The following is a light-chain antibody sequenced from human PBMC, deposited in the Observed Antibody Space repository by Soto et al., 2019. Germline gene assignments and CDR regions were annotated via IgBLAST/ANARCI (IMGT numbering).Light chain of an antibody. J-gene: IGKJ4*01. CDR2: AAS. CDR1: RGISNY. V-gene: IGKV1-17*03. CDR3: LQHSSYPLT. Sequence: DIQMTQSPSAMSASVGDRVTITCRASRGISNYLTWFQQKPGKVPKRLIYAASSLQSGVRSRFSGSGSGTEFALTITSRQPQDFATYFCLQHSSYPLTFGGGTKVEIK.